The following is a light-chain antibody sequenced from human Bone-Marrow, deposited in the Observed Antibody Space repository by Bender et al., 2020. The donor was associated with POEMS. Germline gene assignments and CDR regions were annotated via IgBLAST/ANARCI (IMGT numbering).Light chain of an antibody. CDR2: DVS. CDR3: QSYDNSLGGWV. Sequence: QSALTQPASVSGSPGQSITISCTGTSSDAGGYNYVSWYQQYPGKVPKLMIYDVSTRPSGVSNRFSGSKSGNTASLTISGLQAEDEGDYYCQSYDNSLGGWVFGGGTKLTVL. CDR1: SSDAGGYNY. J-gene: IGLJ3*02. V-gene: IGLV2-14*01.